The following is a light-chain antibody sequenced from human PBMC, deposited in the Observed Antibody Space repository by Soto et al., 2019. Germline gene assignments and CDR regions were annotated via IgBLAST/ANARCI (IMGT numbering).Light chain of an antibody. CDR3: QQRNIWPPVT. CDR1: QDIGSH. V-gene: IGKV1D-16*01. Sequence: DIQMTQSPSSLSASVGDRVTITCRASQDIGSHLAWYQQKPEKAPKSLIYFASTLQSGVPSRFSASGSGTDFTLTISSLEPEDSAVYYCQQRNIWPPVTFGQGTRLEIK. J-gene: IGKJ5*01. CDR2: FAS.